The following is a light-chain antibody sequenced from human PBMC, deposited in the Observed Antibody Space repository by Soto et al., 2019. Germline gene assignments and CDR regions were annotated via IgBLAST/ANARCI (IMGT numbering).Light chain of an antibody. Sequence: QSALTQPPSASGSPGQSVTISCTGTSSDVGGYKYVSWYQQHPGKAPKVMIYEVSERPSGVPDRFSGSKSGNTASLTVSGLQAGDEAEYYCSSYAGSNNLVFGGGTKVTVL. CDR1: SSDVGGYKY. CDR2: EVS. V-gene: IGLV2-8*01. CDR3: SSYAGSNNLV. J-gene: IGLJ2*01.